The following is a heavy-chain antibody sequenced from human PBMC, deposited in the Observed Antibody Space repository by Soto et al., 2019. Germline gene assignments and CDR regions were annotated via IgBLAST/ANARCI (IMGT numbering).Heavy chain of an antibody. D-gene: IGHD3-22*01. CDR2: IRSKAYGGTT. J-gene: IGHJ4*02. CDR3: TRGYYYDSSGYDLYYFDY. CDR1: GFTFGDYA. Sequence: GGSLRLSCTASGFTFGDYAMSWFRQAPGKGLEWVGFIRSKAYGGTTEYAASVKGRFTISRDDSKSIAYLQMNSLKTEDTAVYYCTRGYYYDSSGYDLYYFDYWGQGTLVTVSS. V-gene: IGHV3-49*03.